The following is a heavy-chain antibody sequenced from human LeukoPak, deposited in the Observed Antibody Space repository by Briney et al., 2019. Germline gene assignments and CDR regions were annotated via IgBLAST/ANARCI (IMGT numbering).Heavy chain of an antibody. Sequence: SVKVSCKASGGTFSSYAISWVRQAPGQGLEWMGGIIPIFCTANYAQKFQGRVTITTDESTSTAYMELSSLRSEETAVYYCARGEVATMTYYYYMDVWGKGTTVTVS. CDR2: IIPIFCTA. J-gene: IGHJ6*03. CDR1: GGTFSSYA. V-gene: IGHV1-69*05. D-gene: IGHD5-12*01. CDR3: ARGEVATMTYYYYMDV.